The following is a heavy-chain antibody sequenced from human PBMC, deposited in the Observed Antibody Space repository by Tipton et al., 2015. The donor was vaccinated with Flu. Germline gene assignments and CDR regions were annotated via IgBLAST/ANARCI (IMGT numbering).Heavy chain of an antibody. Sequence: TLSLTCTVSGGSISRGSYYYNWIRQPAGEGLEWIGRIYTNANTNYEASLKSRVTISIDRSKNQFSLRLSSVTAADTAVYFCARRDFSNYVSQPKNWFDSWGQGALVTVSS. CDR1: GGSISRGSYY. D-gene: IGHD4-11*01. J-gene: IGHJ5*01. CDR2: IYTNANT. CDR3: ARRDFSNYVSQPKNWFDS. V-gene: IGHV4-61*02.